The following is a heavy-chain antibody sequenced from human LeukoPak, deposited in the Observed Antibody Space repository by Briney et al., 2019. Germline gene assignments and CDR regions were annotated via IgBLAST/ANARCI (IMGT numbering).Heavy chain of an antibody. CDR1: GGSISSGGYY. V-gene: IGHV4-31*03. CDR2: IYYSGST. J-gene: IGHJ6*03. D-gene: IGHD3-3*01. CDR3: AREWYDFWGGYQIYYYYYMDV. Sequence: MPSQTLSLTCTVSGGSISSGGYYWSWIRQHPGKGLEWIGYIYYSGSTYYNPSLKSRVTISVDTSKNQFSLKLSSVTAADTAVYYCAREWYDFWGGYQIYYYYYMDVWGKGTTVTVSS.